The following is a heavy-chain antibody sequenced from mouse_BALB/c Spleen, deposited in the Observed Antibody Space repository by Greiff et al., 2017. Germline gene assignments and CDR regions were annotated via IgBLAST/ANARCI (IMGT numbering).Heavy chain of an antibody. Sequence: DVKLQESGPGLVKPSQSLSLTCTVTGYSITSDYAWNWIRQFPGNKLEWMGYISYSGSTSYNPSLKSRISITRDTSKNQFFLQLNSVTTEDTATYYCARNSRWFAYWGQGTLVTVSA. J-gene: IGHJ3*01. CDR1: GYSITSDYA. D-gene: IGHD1-1*01. V-gene: IGHV3-2*02. CDR3: ARNSRWFAY. CDR2: ISYSGST.